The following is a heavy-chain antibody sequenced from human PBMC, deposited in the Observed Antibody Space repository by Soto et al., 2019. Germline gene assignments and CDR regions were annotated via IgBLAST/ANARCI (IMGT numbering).Heavy chain of an antibody. CDR1: GGSISSGGYY. J-gene: IGHJ4*02. Sequence: QMQLQESGPGLVKPSQTLSLTCTVSGGSISSGGYYWSWIRQHPGKGLEWIGYIYYSGSTYYNPSLKSRVTISVDTSKNQFSLKLSSVTAADTAVYYCARGTVLNYYDSSGYYPFDYWGQGTLVTVSS. D-gene: IGHD3-22*01. V-gene: IGHV4-31*03. CDR2: IYYSGST. CDR3: ARGTVLNYYDSSGYYPFDY.